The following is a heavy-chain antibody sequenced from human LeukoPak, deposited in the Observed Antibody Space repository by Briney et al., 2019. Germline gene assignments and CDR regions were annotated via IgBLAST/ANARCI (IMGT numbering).Heavy chain of an antibody. Sequence: GGSLRLSCAASGFTFSSYAMHWVRQAPGKGLEWVAVISYDGSNKYYADSVKGRFPISRDNSKNTLYLQMNSLRVEDTAVYYCAKGYSGGSYSDWGQGTLVTVSS. CDR2: ISYDGSNK. V-gene: IGHV3-30-3*01. J-gene: IGHJ4*02. D-gene: IGHD1-26*01. CDR1: GFTFSSYA. CDR3: AKGYSGGSYSD.